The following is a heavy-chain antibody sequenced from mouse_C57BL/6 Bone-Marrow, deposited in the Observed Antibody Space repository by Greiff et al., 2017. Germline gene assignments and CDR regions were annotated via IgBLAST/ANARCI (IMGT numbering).Heavy chain of an antibody. D-gene: IGHD3-3*01. CDR3: TTGLPRDFDY. J-gene: IGHJ2*01. Sequence: VQLQQSGAELVRPGASVKLSCTASGFNIKDDYMHWVKQRPEQGLEWIGWIDPENGDTEYASKFQGKATITADTSSNTAYLQLSSLTSADTAVYYCTTGLPRDFDYWGQGTTLTVSS. V-gene: IGHV14-4*01. CDR1: GFNIKDDY. CDR2: IDPENGDT.